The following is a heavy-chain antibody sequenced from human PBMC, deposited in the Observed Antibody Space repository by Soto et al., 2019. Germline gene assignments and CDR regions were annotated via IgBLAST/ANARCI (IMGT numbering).Heavy chain of an antibody. J-gene: IGHJ4*02. CDR3: AKSSSRGDLLFDY. V-gene: IGHV3-30*18. Sequence: QVQLAEYGGGVVQPGRSLRLSCAASGFTFSTYGMHWVRQTPGKGLEWVAVTSYDGSNHYVDSVKGRFTISRDNSKNTVYLQMNSLRAEDTAVYYCAKSSSRGDLLFDYWGQGTLVTVSS. CDR2: TSYDGSN. CDR1: GFTFSTYG. D-gene: IGHD2-21*02.